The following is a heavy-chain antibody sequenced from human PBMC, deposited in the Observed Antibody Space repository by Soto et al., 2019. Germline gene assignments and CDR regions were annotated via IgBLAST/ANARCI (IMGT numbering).Heavy chain of an antibody. D-gene: IGHD6-19*01. J-gene: IGHJ3*02. CDR3: ARDLAVAGTMDAFDI. Sequence: SVKVSCKASGGTFSSYTISWVRQAPGQGLEWMGRIIPILGIANYAQKFQGRVTITADKSTSTAYMELSSLRSEDTAVYYCARDLAVAGTMDAFDIWGQGTMVTVSS. CDR2: IIPILGIA. CDR1: GGTFSSYT. V-gene: IGHV1-69*04.